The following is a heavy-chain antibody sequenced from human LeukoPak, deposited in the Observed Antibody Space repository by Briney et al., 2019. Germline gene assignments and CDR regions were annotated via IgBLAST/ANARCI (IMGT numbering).Heavy chain of an antibody. D-gene: IGHD6-19*01. CDR2: IYYSGST. J-gene: IGHJ4*02. CDR3: ARDLLSTAGYFDY. V-gene: IGHV4-61*01. CDR1: GGSVYSGSYY. Sequence: PSETLSLTCTVSGGSVYSGSYYWSWIRQPPGKGLEWIGYIYYSGSTNYNPSLKSRVTISVDTSKNQFSLNLSSVTAADTAVYYCARDLLSTAGYFDYWGQGTLVTVSS.